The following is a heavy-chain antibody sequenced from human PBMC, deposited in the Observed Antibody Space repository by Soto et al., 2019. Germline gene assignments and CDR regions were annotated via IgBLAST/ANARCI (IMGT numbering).Heavy chain of an antibody. Sequence: QVQLVQSGAEVKKPGASVKVSCKASGYTITSYAMHWVRQAPGQRLEWMGWINAGNGNTKYSQKFQGRVTITRDTSASTAYMELSSLRSEDTAVYYCARDHVTTVTTNWFDPWGQGTLVTVSS. CDR1: GYTITSYA. J-gene: IGHJ5*02. CDR3: ARDHVTTVTTNWFDP. D-gene: IGHD4-17*01. CDR2: INAGNGNT. V-gene: IGHV1-3*01.